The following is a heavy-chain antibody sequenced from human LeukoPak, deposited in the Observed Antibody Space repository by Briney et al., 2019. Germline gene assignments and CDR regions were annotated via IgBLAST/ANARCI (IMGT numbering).Heavy chain of an antibody. Sequence: SETLSLTCAVYGGSFSGYYWSWIRQPPGKGLEWIGEINHSGSTNYNPSLKSRVTISVDTSKNQFSLKLSSVTAADTAVYYCARVGLWGSHRYDYWGQGTLVTVSS. J-gene: IGHJ4*02. CDR1: GGSFSGYY. CDR3: ARVGLWGSHRYDY. D-gene: IGHD3-16*02. V-gene: IGHV4-34*01. CDR2: INHSGST.